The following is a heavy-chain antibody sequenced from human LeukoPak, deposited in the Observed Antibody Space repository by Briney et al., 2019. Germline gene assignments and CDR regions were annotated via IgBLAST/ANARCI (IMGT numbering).Heavy chain of an antibody. D-gene: IGHD4-11*01. CDR3: ARGAYSNYLSVDY. J-gene: IGHJ4*02. CDR2: LFYRGCT. V-gene: IGHV4-59*01. Sequence: RSETLSLTCAICGRSMPSYYWSGIRQTPGKGLEWIGYLFYRGCTNYNPSLKGRITMSIDTSKNEFSLKLRSVTAADTAVYYCARGAYSNYLSVDYWGQGILVTVSS. CDR1: GRSMPSYY.